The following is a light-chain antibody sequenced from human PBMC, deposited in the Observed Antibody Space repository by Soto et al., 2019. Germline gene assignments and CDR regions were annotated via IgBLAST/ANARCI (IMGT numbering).Light chain of an antibody. V-gene: IGKV3-20*01. CDR1: QRVTSDY. Sequence: PGDRATLSCRASQRVTSDYLAWYQQKAGQAPRLLIYGASSRATGIPDRFCGSGSGTDFSLTISRLEPEDSAFYYCQQYGSSATFGGGTKVE. CDR2: GAS. CDR3: QQYGSSAT. J-gene: IGKJ4*01.